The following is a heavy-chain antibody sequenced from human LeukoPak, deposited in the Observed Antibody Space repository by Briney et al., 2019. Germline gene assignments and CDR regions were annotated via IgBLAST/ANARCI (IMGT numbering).Heavy chain of an antibody. Sequence: PGGSLSLTCAASGLTFSSYWLHWVRQPPGKGLEWVSRINRGGSSTSYADPVKGRFIISRDNAKNTQYLQMNRLRADDTAVYYCAPGRGEGITWFDPWGQGTLVTVSS. D-gene: IGHD1-20*01. CDR1: GLTFSSYW. J-gene: IGHJ5*02. CDR3: APGRGEGITWFDP. V-gene: IGHV3-74*01. CDR2: INRGGSST.